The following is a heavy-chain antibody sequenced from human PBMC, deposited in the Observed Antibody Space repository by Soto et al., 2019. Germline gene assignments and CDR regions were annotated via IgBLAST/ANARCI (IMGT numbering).Heavy chain of an antibody. CDR2: IYYSGST. Sequence: SETLSLTCTVSGGSISSYYWSWIRQPPGKGLEWIGYIYYSGSTNYNPSLKSRVTISVDTSKNQFSLKLSSVTAADTAVYYCARLGDAYYGSGSYPHYYYYMDVWGKGTTVTVSS. V-gene: IGHV4-59*08. J-gene: IGHJ6*03. D-gene: IGHD3-10*01. CDR3: ARLGDAYYGSGSYPHYYYYMDV. CDR1: GGSISSYY.